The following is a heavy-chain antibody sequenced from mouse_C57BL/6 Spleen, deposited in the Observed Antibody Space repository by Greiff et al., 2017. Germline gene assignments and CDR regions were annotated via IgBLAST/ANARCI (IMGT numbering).Heavy chain of an antibody. D-gene: IGHD2-2*01. CDR1: GYSITSGYY. Sequence: EVKLMESGPGLVKPSQSLSLTCSVTGYSITSGYYWNWIRQFPGNKLEWMGYISYDGSNNYNPSLKNRISITRDTSKNQFFLKLNSVTTEDTATYYCANSMVTTGAYWGQGTLVTVSA. CDR3: ANSMVTTGAY. V-gene: IGHV3-6*01. J-gene: IGHJ3*01. CDR2: ISYDGSN.